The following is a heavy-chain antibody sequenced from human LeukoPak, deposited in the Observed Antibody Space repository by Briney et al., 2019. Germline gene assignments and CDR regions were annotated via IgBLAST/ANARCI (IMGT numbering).Heavy chain of an antibody. D-gene: IGHD3-10*01. CDR1: GGSFSGYY. CDR3: ARAYGSGSPIDY. Sequence: SETLSPTCAVYGGSFSGYYWSWIRQPPGKGLEWIGEINHSGSTNYNPSLKSRVTISVDTSKNQFSLKLSSVTAADTAVYYCARAYGSGSPIDYWGQGTLVTVSS. CDR2: INHSGST. V-gene: IGHV4-34*01. J-gene: IGHJ4*02.